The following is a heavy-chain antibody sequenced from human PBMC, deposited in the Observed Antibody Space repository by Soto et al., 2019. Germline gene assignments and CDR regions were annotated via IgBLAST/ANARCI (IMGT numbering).Heavy chain of an antibody. J-gene: IGHJ4*02. V-gene: IGHV3-66*01. CDR1: GFSVSDTY. D-gene: IGHD3-16*01. Sequence: EVQLVESGGVLVQPGGSLRLSCAPSGFSVSDTYWGWVRQTPGKGLEWVSLIYGGATTYYSDSVKGRFTISRDNSRTTLYLQMSSLRAEDTAIYYCASSRGTYNDFWGQGTLVTVSS. CDR2: IYGGATT. CDR3: ASSRGTYNDF.